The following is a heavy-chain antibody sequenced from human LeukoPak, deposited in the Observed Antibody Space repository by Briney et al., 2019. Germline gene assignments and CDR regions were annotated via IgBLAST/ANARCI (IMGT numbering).Heavy chain of an antibody. Sequence: PSETLSLTCAVYGGSFSGYYWSWIRQPPGKGLEWIGEINHSGSTNYNPSLKSRVTISVDTSKNQFSLKLSSVTAADTAVYYCARRVKYYYDSGPTDYWGQGTLVTVSS. CDR2: INHSGST. CDR3: ARRVKYYYDSGPTDY. J-gene: IGHJ4*02. D-gene: IGHD3-10*01. V-gene: IGHV4-34*01. CDR1: GGSFSGYY.